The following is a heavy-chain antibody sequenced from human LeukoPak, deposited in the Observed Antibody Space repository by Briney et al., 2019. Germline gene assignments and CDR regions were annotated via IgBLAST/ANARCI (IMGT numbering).Heavy chain of an antibody. CDR2: LYNSVST. J-gene: IGHJ4*02. CDR3: ARGSVPGA. D-gene: IGHD6-19*01. V-gene: IGHV4-59*01. Sequence: SSETLPLTRTVSGVSMSSYFWSWMRPPPERALVWIGYLYNSVSTNSNPSLKCRVSISLDTSKNQFSLKLSSVTAADTAVYYCARGSVPGAWGQGTLVTVSS. CDR1: GVSMSSYF.